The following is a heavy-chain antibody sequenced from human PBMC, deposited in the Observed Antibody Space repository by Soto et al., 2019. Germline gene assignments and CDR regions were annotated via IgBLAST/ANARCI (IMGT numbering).Heavy chain of an antibody. CDR1: GASISGFY. Sequence: SATPSLTFTVSGASISGFYWSWIRKSAGKGLEWIGRIYATGTTDYNPSLKSRVMMSVDTSKKQSSLKLRSVTAADTAVYYCVRDGTKTLRDWFDPWGQGISVTVSS. CDR3: VRDGTKTLRDWFDP. D-gene: IGHD1-1*01. CDR2: IYATGTT. V-gene: IGHV4-4*07. J-gene: IGHJ5*02.